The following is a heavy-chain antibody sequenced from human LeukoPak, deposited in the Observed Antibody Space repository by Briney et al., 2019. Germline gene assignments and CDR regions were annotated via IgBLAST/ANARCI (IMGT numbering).Heavy chain of an antibody. CDR3: ARDSSGWYHWFDP. CDR1: GGSISSSSYY. J-gene: IGHJ5*02. V-gene: IGHV4-39*02. Sequence: SETLSLTCTVSGGSISSSSYYWGWIRQPPGKGLEWIGSIYYSGSTYYNPSLKSRVTISVDTSKNQFSLKLSSVTAADTAVYYCARDSSGWYHWFDPWGQGALVTVSS. D-gene: IGHD6-19*01. CDR2: IYYSGST.